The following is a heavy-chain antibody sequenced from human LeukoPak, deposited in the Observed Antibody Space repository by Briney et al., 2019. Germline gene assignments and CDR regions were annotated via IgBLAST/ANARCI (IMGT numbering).Heavy chain of an antibody. Sequence: GRFLRLSCAASGFTFSSYALHWVRQAPGKGLEWVAVISYDGSNKYYADSVKGRFTISRDNSKNTLYLQMNSLRAEDTAVYYCARDAESWFDYWGQGTLVTVSS. CDR2: ISYDGSNK. V-gene: IGHV3-30*04. CDR1: GFTFSSYA. D-gene: IGHD3-10*01. CDR3: ARDAESWFDY. J-gene: IGHJ4*02.